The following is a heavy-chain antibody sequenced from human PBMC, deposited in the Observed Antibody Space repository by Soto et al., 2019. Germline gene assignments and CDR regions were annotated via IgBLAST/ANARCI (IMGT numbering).Heavy chain of an antibody. V-gene: IGHV4-39*01. CDR1: YGSISISSYC. D-gene: IGHD2-8*01. J-gene: IGHJ4*02. CDR2: LYYSGRT. CDR3: SKQGRVSMYAIQYLDY. Sequence: SQTLSLPCTVSYGSISISSYCWSCIHQPPGKGLEWIGSLYYSGRTYYNPSLKSRVPISVDTSKNQCSLELSSVTGADTAVYYCSKQGRVSMYAIQYLDYWGQGSLVNVSS.